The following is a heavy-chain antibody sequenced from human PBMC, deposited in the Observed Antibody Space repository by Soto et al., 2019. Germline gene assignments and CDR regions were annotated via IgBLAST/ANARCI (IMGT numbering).Heavy chain of an antibody. J-gene: IGHJ6*02. CDR3: TRCHDLFCYYYGMDV. CDR1: GFTFGDYA. Sequence: PGGSLRLSCTASGFTFGDYAMSWFRQAPGKGLEWVGFIRSKAYGGTTEYTASVKGRFTISRDDSKSIAYLQMNSLKTEDTAVYYCTRCHDLFCYYYGMDVWGQGTTVTVSS. CDR2: IRSKAYGGTT. V-gene: IGHV3-49*01.